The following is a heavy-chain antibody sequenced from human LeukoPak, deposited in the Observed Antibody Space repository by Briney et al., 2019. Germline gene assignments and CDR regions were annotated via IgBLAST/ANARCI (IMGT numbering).Heavy chain of an antibody. CDR3: ARWSRDGYNYFDY. J-gene: IGHJ4*02. CDR1: GGSFSGYY. CDR2: INHSGST. Sequence: SETLSLTCAVYGGSFSGYYWSWIRQPPGKGLEWIGEINHSGSTNYNPSLKSRVTISVDTSKNQFSLKLSSVTAADTAVYYCARWSRDGYNYFDYWGQGTLVTVSS. D-gene: IGHD5-24*01. V-gene: IGHV4-34*01.